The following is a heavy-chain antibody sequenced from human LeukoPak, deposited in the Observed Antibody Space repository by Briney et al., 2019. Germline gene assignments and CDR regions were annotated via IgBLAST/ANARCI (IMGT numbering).Heavy chain of an antibody. CDR2: INSSGSTI. Sequence: GGSLRLSCAASGFTFSLYEMNWVRQAPGKGLEWVSDINSSGSTIYYADSVKGRFTISRDNAKNSLFLQMNSLRAEDTAVYYCARERARDAFDFLGQGTMVTVSS. CDR1: GFTFSLYE. CDR3: ARERARDAFDF. J-gene: IGHJ3*01. V-gene: IGHV3-48*03.